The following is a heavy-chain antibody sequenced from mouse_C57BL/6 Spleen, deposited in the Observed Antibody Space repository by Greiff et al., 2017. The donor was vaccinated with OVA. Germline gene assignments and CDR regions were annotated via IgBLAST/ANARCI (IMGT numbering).Heavy chain of an antibody. CDR1: GYAFTNYL. CDR3: ARGGYYSSTHWYFAV. V-gene: IGHV1-54*01. CDR2: INPGSGGT. Sequence: VQLQQSGAELVRPGTSVKVSCKASGYAFTNYLIEWVKQRPGQGLEWIGVINPGSGGTNYNEKFKGKATLTADQSSSTANVQLSIRTSEYSAVYFCARGGYYSSTHWYFAVWGTGTPVTVSS. J-gene: IGHJ1*03. D-gene: IGHD1-1*01.